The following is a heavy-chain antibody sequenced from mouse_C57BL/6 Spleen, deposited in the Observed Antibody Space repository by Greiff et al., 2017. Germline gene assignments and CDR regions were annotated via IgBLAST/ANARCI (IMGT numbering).Heavy chain of an antibody. CDR1: GYAFSSYW. V-gene: IGHV1-80*01. D-gene: IGHD3-1*01. J-gene: IGHJ2*01. CDR2: IYPGDGDT. CDR3: ARGGGPSYYFDY. Sequence: QVQLQQSGAELVKPGASVKISCKASGYAFSSYWMNWVKQRPGKGLEWIGQIYPGDGDTNYNGKFKGKATLTADKSSSTAYMQLSSLTSEDSAVYFCARGGGPSYYFDYWGQGTTLTVSS.